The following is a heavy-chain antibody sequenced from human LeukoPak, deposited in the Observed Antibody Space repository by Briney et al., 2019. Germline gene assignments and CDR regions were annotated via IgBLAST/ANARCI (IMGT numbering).Heavy chain of an antibody. CDR2: ISAYNGNT. V-gene: IGHV1-18*01. CDR1: GGTFSSYG. D-gene: IGHD5-18*01. CDR3: ARDRHTAMVRPTDFDY. Sequence: ASVKVSCKASGGTFSSYGISWVRQAPGQGLEWMGWISAYNGNTNYAQNLQGRVTMTTDTLTSTAYMDLRSLRSDDTAVYYCARDRHTAMVRPTDFDYWGQGTLDTVSS. J-gene: IGHJ4*02.